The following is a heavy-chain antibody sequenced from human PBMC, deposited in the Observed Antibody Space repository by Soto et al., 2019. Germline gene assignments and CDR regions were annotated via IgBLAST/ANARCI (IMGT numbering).Heavy chain of an antibody. V-gene: IGHV1-18*01. J-gene: IGHJ4*02. CDR3: AKDRIAVAGTFYFDY. D-gene: IGHD6-19*01. CDR2: ISTYNGNT. Sequence: GXSVKVSCKASGYTFTTYPITWVRQAPGHGLEWMGWISTYNGNTNYAQGLQDRVSMTTDTSTSTAYLELRSLRAEETAVYYCAKDRIAVAGTFYFDYWGQGTLVTGSS. CDR1: GYTFTTYP.